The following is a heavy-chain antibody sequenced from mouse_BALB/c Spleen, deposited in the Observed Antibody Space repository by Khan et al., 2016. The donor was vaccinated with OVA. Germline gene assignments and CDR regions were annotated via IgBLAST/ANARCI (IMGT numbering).Heavy chain of an antibody. Sequence: EVQLVESGPGLVKPSQSLSLTCTVTGYSITSDYAWNWIRQFPGNKLEWMGYISYSGSTTYNPSLKSRISITRETSKNQFFLQLNSVTTEDTATYYCASWFTYWGQGTLVTVSA. CDR1: GYSITSDYA. V-gene: IGHV3-2*02. J-gene: IGHJ3*01. CDR2: ISYSGST. CDR3: ASWFTY.